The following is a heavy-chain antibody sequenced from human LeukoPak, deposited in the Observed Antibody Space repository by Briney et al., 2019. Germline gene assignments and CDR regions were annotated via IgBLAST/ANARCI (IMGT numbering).Heavy chain of an antibody. J-gene: IGHJ4*02. CDR1: GGTFSSYA. CDR3: ARSRYGMGYDY. CDR2: IIRIFGTA. V-gene: IGHV1-69*13. D-gene: IGHD4-17*01. Sequence: ASVKVSCKASGGTFSSYAISWVRQAPGQGLEWMGGIIRIFGTANYAQKFQGRVTITADESTSTAYMELSSLRSEDTAVYYCARSRYGMGYDYWGQGTLVTVSS.